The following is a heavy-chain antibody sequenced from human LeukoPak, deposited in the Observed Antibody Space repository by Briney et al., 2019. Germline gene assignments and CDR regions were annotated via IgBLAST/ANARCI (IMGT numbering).Heavy chain of an antibody. V-gene: IGHV3-48*01. D-gene: IGHD3-10*01. Sequence: PGGSLRLSCAASGFTFSSYSMNWVRQAPGKGLEWVSYISSSSSTIYYADSVKGRFTISRDNAKNSLYLQMNSLRAEDTAVYYCARDSHYYGSGSYYNYFDYWGQGTLVTVSS. J-gene: IGHJ4*02. CDR2: ISSSSSTI. CDR3: ARDSHYYGSGSYYNYFDY. CDR1: GFTFSSYS.